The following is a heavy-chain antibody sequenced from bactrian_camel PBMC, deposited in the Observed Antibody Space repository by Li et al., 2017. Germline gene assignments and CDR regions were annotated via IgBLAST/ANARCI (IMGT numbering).Heavy chain of an antibody. J-gene: IGHJ6*01. D-gene: IGHD5*01. CDR2: IDADGGT. CDR1: GYTYSAHC. CDR3: AAGPIWVGWSPLDPKCADFGY. Sequence: HVQLVESGGGSVQAGGSLRLSCAFSGYTYSAHCMGWFRQAPGKEREEVATIDADGGTSYADSVKGRFTISKDNAKSTLYLQMNSLKPEDTATYYCAAGPIWVGWSPLDPKCADFGYWGQGTQVTVS. V-gene: IGHV3S53*01.